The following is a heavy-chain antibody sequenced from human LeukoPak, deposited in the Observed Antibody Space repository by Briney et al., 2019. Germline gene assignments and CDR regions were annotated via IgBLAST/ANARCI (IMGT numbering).Heavy chain of an antibody. CDR3: ARSIGMTGGGVDV. CDR2: ITNGGSTI. Sequence: GGSLRLSCAASGFTFSDYNMNWVRQAPGKGLEWVSYITNGGSTIHHADSVKGRFTISRDNAKKTLYLQMNSLRAEDTAVYYCARSIGMTGGGVDVWGQGTTVTVSS. D-gene: IGHD4-23*01. J-gene: IGHJ6*02. V-gene: IGHV3-11*01. CDR1: GFTFSDYN.